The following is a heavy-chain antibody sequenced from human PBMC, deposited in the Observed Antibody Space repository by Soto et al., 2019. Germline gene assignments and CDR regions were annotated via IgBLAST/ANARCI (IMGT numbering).Heavy chain of an antibody. CDR2: MYYNGNI. Sequence: SEPLSLTCTVSDGCISSYDWSWIRQPPGRGLEWIGYMYYNGNINYNPSLKSRVTISIDTSKNQFSLTLKSVTAADPDVCDCASGETCFDPWGQGVLVTVSS. CDR1: DGCISSYD. J-gene: IGHJ5*02. V-gene: IGHV4-59*01. CDR3: ASGETCFDP. D-gene: IGHD7-27*01.